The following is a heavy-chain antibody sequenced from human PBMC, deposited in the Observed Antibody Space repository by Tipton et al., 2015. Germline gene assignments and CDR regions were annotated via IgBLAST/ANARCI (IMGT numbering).Heavy chain of an antibody. J-gene: IGHJ6*02. D-gene: IGHD2-21*02. Sequence: GSLRLSCAASGFTFSTYSMNWVRQAPGKGLEWVSGISGSGGRTYYADSVKGRFTISRDNSKNTLYLQMNSLRAEDTAVYFCASAAPYISMTDPSYGMDVWGQGTTVAVSS. CDR2: ISGSGGRT. CDR1: GFTFSTYS. V-gene: IGHV3-23*01. CDR3: ASAAPYISMTDPSYGMDV.